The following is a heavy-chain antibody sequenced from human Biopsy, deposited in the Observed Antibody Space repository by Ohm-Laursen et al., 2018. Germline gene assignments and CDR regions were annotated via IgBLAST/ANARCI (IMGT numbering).Heavy chain of an antibody. Sequence: SLRLSCSASGFTFSSYAMSWVRQAPGKGLEWVSTINSSGGCTYYADSVKGRFTISRDNAKNSLYLQMNSLRAEETAVYYCARSRGSSGIATIYYYGMDVWGQGTTVTVSS. J-gene: IGHJ6*02. CDR2: INSSGGCT. V-gene: IGHV3-21*01. CDR3: ARSRGSSGIATIYYYGMDV. CDR1: GFTFSSYA. D-gene: IGHD3-10*01.